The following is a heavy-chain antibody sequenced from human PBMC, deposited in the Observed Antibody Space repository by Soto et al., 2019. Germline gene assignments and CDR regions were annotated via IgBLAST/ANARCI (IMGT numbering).Heavy chain of an antibody. V-gene: IGHV3-74*01. CDR1: GFTFSSYW. CDR3: VRTSLVVAAATREDY. J-gene: IGHJ4*02. D-gene: IGHD2-15*01. Sequence: EVQLVESGGGLVQPGGSLRLSRAASGFTFSSYWMHWVRQAPGKGLVWVSRINSDGSSTSYADSVKGRFTISRDNAKNTLYLQMNSLRAEDTAVYYCVRTSLVVAAATREDYWGQGTLVTDSS. CDR2: INSDGSST.